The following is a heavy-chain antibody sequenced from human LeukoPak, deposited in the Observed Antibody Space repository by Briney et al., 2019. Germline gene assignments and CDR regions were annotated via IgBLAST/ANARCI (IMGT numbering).Heavy chain of an antibody. Sequence: SQTLSLTCTVSGGSISSGGYYWSWIRQHPGKDLEWIGYIYYSGSTYYNPSLKSRVTISVDTSKNQFSLKLSSVTAADTAVYYCARAEKDLDIYESYFDYWGQGTLVTVSS. V-gene: IGHV4-31*03. J-gene: IGHJ4*02. CDR3: ARAEKDLDIYESYFDY. D-gene: IGHD3-9*01. CDR1: GGSISSGGYY. CDR2: IYYSGST.